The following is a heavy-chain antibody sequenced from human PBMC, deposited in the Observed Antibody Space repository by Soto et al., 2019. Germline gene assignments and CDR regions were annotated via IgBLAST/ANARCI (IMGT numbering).Heavy chain of an antibody. J-gene: IGHJ4*02. Sequence: GESLKISCKGSGYDFSTYWIGWVRQMPGKGLYLMEVIFHRDSDTKYSPSLEGGVILSDATSTTSAYLQWNSRKAPDTGVYYCARFESFQTNRAIGYWGQGTPVTVSS. V-gene: IGHV5-51*01. CDR3: ARFESFQTNRAIGY. CDR2: IFHRDSDT. D-gene: IGHD7-27*01. CDR1: GYDFSTYW.